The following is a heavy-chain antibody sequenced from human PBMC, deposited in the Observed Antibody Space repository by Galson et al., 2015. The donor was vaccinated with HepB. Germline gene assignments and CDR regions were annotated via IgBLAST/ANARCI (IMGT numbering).Heavy chain of an antibody. CDR1: GYTFSSYA. J-gene: IGHJ5*01. V-gene: IGHV1-18*01. CDR2: ISAYNGYA. D-gene: IGHD5-12*01. Sequence: SVKVSCKASGYTFSSYAFSWVRQAPGQGLEWMGWISAYNGYADYAQKFQDRVTMTTDTSTTTAYMELRSLRSDDTAVYYCAAKYSAYDFTDSWGQGTLVSVSS. CDR3: AAKYSAYDFTDS.